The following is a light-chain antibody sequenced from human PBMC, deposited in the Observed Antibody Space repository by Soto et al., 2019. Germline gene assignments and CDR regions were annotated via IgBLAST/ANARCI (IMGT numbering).Light chain of an antibody. CDR2: AAS. V-gene: IGKV1-39*01. J-gene: IGKJ4*01. CDR3: QQSYRTPLT. Sequence: DIQMTQSPSSLSASVGDTVTITCRASQSISIYFTWYQQKPGKAPSLLIYAASSVQNGVPSRFSGSGSGTDFTLTISSLQREDFANYYCQQSYRTPLTFGGGTKVEIK. CDR1: QSISIY.